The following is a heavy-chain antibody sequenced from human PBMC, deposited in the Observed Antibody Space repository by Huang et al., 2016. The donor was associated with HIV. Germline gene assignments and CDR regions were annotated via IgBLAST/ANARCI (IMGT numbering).Heavy chain of an antibody. CDR3: ASQHIGAAATWF. Sequence: QLQLQESGPGQVKPSETLSLTCTVSGDFISSTNYYWGWIRQSPGKGLEWVGSVYPSGSTKYNPSLKRRVTLSVDTSRNQFSLRLHSVTAADTAVYYCASQHIGAAATWFWGRGTQVAVSS. V-gene: IGHV4-39*01. D-gene: IGHD6-13*01. J-gene: IGHJ4*02. CDR1: GDFISSTNYY. CDR2: VYPSGST.